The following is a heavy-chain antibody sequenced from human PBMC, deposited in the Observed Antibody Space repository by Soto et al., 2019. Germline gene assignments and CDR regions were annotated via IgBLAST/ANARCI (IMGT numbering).Heavy chain of an antibody. CDR2: ISAAGDP. CDR1: GFTFRNYD. V-gene: IGHV3-13*05. Sequence: EVQLVESGGGLVQPGGSLRLSCEASGFTFRNYDMHWVRQVTGKGLEWVSGISAAGDPDYADSVEGRFTISGENAQNSVFLQMNSLRVCDTAVYYCARTDRDFYGLDVWGQGTKVIVSS. CDR3: ARTDRDFYGLDV. J-gene: IGHJ6*02.